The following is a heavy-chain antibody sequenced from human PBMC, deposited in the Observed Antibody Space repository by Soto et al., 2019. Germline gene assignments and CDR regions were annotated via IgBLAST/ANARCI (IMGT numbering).Heavy chain of an antibody. CDR3: ARDCAADYDYYYYGMDV. J-gene: IGHJ6*02. Sequence: GGSLRLSCAASGFTFSSYSMNWVRQAPGKGLEWVSYISSSSSTIYYADSVKGRFTISRDNAKNSLYLQMNSLRDEDTAVYYCARDCAADYDYYYYGMDVWGQGTTITVSS. CDR1: GFTFSSYS. CDR2: ISSSSSTI. D-gene: IGHD6-13*01. V-gene: IGHV3-48*02.